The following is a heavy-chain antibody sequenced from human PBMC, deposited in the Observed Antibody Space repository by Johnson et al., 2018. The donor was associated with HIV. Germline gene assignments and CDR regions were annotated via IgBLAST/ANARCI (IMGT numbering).Heavy chain of an antibody. Sequence: QVQLVESGGGVVQPGRSLRLSCAASGFTFSSYAMHWVRQAPGKGLEWVAVISYDGNNKYYADSVKGRFTISRDNAKNSLYLQMNSLRAEDTALYYCAREGGYNCSAVWFRDVFDIWGQGTMVTVSS. V-gene: IGHV3-30-3*01. CDR2: ISYDGNNK. CDR1: GFTFSSYA. J-gene: IGHJ3*02. D-gene: IGHD1-20*01. CDR3: AREGGYNCSAVWFRDVFDI.